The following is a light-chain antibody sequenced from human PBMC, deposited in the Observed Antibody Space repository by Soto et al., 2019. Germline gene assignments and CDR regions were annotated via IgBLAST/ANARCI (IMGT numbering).Light chain of an antibody. V-gene: IGKV1-33*01. Sequence: DIQMTQSPSSLSASVVDRVTITCRASQDISNYLNWYQQRPGNAPKLLIYDASNLERGVPSRFRGTRSGPHFTFAITSLQHDDFAKYYCHQSDSLSITFGQGTRLET. CDR3: HQSDSLSIT. CDR1: QDISNY. J-gene: IGKJ5*01. CDR2: DAS.